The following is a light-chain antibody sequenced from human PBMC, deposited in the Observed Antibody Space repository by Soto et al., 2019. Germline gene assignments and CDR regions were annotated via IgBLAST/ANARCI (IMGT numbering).Light chain of an antibody. CDR2: DAS. Sequence: EIGLTQSPATLSLSPGEISTFFCRASQSVSSYLAWYQQKPGQAPRLLIYDASNRDTGIPARFSGSGSGTDFTLTTSRLEPEDFAVYYCQQYGTSPCAFGPGTKVDIK. J-gene: IGKJ3*01. CDR1: QSVSSY. V-gene: IGKV3-11*01. CDR3: QQYGTSPCA.